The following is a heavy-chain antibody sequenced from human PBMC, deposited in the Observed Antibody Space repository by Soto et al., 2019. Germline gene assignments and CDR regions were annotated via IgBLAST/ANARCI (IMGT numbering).Heavy chain of an antibody. V-gene: IGHV1-69*04. CDR3: AKDAQLGYYYYYMDV. J-gene: IGHJ6*03. CDR2: IIPILGIA. D-gene: IGHD6-6*01. Sequence: SVKVSCKASGGTFSSYTISWVRQAPGQGLEWMGRIIPILGIANYAQKFQGRVTITADKSTSTAYMELSSLRSEDTAVYYCAKDAQLGYYYYYMDVWGKGTTVTVSS. CDR1: GGTFSSYT.